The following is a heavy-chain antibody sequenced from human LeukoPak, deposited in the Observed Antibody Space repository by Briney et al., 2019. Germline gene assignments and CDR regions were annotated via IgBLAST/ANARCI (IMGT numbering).Heavy chain of an antibody. Sequence: PGGSLRLSCAASGFTISSYEMNWVRQAPGKGLEWVSYISGGDTTIYYADSVRGRFTISRDNAKNSLYLQMNSLRAEDTALYYCTRGTGGSVWGQGTLVTVSS. CDR2: ISGGDTTI. D-gene: IGHD2-15*01. V-gene: IGHV3-48*03. CDR1: GFTISSYE. J-gene: IGHJ4*02. CDR3: TRGTGGSV.